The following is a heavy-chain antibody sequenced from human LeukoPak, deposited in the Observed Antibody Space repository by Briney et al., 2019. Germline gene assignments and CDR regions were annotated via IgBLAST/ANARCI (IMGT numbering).Heavy chain of an antibody. D-gene: IGHD2-2*02. J-gene: IGHJ4*02. V-gene: IGHV3-72*01. CDR1: GFTFSDHY. CDR3: AKGGDQLLYQSAGGDY. Sequence: GGSLRLSCAASGFTFSDHYMDWVRQAPGKGLEWVGRIRNKANSYTTEYAASVKGRFTISRDDTKNSLYLQMNSLRAEDTAVYYCAKGGDQLLYQSAGGDYWGQGTLVTVSS. CDR2: IRNKANSYTT.